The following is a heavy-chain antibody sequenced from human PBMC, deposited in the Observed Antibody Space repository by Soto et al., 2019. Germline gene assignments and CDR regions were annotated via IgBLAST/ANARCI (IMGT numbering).Heavy chain of an antibody. CDR3: ARISGCSSTSCYTHMDV. D-gene: IGHD2-2*02. CDR1: GYSFTSYW. V-gene: IGHV5-51*01. J-gene: IGHJ6*02. Sequence: GESLKISCKGSGYSFTSYWIGWVRQMPGKGLEWMGIIYPGDSDTRYSPSFQGQVTISADKSISTAYLQWSSLKASDTAMYYCARISGCSSTSCYTHMDVWGQGTTVTVYS. CDR2: IYPGDSDT.